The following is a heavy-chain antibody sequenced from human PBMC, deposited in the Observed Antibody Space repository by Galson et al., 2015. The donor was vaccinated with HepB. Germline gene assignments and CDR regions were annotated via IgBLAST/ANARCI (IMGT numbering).Heavy chain of an antibody. Sequence: SLRLSCAASGFSFTRYAMTWVRQAPGKGLEWVSSITTSGGNSYYPDSVKGRFIVSRDNSKHTLLLQLNSLRAEDTAMYFFAKDGIMVANNPYHFHHWGQGTLVTVSS. CDR1: GFSFTRYA. CDR3: AKDGIMVANNPYHFHH. D-gene: IGHD2-15*01. V-gene: IGHV3-23*01. J-gene: IGHJ4*02. CDR2: ITTSGGNS.